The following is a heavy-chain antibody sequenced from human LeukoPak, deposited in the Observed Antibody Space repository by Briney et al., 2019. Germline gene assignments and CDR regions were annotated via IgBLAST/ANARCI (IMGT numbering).Heavy chain of an antibody. Sequence: GGSLRLSCAASGLTFSTSPMNGVRQAPGKGLEWVSTSGTTGDTYYADSVKGRFTISRDNSKNTLYLQMTSLRAEDTALYYCATKTPGNYPYDYWGQGTLVIVSP. CDR1: GLTFSTSP. CDR3: ATKTPGNYPYDY. J-gene: IGHJ4*02. D-gene: IGHD3-22*01. V-gene: IGHV3-23*01. CDR2: TSGTTGDT.